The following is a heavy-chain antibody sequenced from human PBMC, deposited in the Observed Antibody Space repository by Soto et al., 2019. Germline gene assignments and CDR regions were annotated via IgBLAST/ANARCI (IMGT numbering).Heavy chain of an antibody. J-gene: IGHJ4*02. CDR3: GRGPPPSKSSGQIDN. CDR1: GGSFSGYY. V-gene: IGHV4-34*01. D-gene: IGHD6-19*01. CDR2: INHSGST. Sequence: KPSETLSLTCAVYGGSFSGYYWSWIRQPPGKGLEWIGEINHSGSTKYNPSLKSRVTISVDTSKNQFSLKLSSVTAADTAMYYCGRGPPPSKSSGQIDNWGRGTLFTVSS.